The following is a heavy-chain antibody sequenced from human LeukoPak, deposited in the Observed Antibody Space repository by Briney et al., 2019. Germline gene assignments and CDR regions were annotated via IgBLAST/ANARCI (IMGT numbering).Heavy chain of an antibody. J-gene: IGHJ3*02. V-gene: IGHV1-18*01. CDR3: AGATFGGVSTDAFDI. Sequence: GASVKVSCKASGYTFTSYGISWVRQAPGQGLEWMGWISAYNGNTNYAQKLQGRVTMTTDTSTSTAYMELRSLRSDDTAVYYCAGATFGGVSTDAFDIWGQGTMVTVSS. CDR2: ISAYNGNT. CDR1: GYTFTSYG. D-gene: IGHD3-16*01.